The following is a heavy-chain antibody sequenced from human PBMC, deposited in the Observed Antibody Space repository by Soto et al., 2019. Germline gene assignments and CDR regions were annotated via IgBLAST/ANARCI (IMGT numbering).Heavy chain of an antibody. Sequence: ASVKVSCKASGYTFTSYGISWVRQAPGQGLEWMGWISAYNGNTNYAQKLQGRVTMTTDTSTSTAYMELRSLRSDDTAVYYCARGVVSSGWYDVRTIDYWGQGTLVTVSS. D-gene: IGHD6-19*01. J-gene: IGHJ4*02. V-gene: IGHV1-18*01. CDR2: ISAYNGNT. CDR1: GYTFTSYG. CDR3: ARGVVSSGWYDVRTIDY.